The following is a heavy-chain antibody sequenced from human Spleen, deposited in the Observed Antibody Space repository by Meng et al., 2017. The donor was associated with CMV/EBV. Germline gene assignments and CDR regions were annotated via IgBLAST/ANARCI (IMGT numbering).Heavy chain of an antibody. V-gene: IGHV1-46*01. J-gene: IGHJ4*02. CDR1: GYTFTSYY. D-gene: IGHD1-26*01. CDR2: INPSGGST. CDR3: ASGSGSLFYFDY. Sequence: QVQLVQSGSGVKKPRASVKVSCKASGYTFTSYYKHWVRQAPGQGLEWMGIINPSGGSTSYAQKFQGRVTMTRDTSTSTVYMELSSLRSEDTAVYYCASGSGSLFYFDYWGQGTLVTVSS.